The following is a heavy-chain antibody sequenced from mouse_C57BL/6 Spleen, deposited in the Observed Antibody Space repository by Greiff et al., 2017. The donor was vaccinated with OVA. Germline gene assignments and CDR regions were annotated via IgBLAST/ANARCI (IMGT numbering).Heavy chain of an antibody. Sequence: EVKVVESGEGLVKPGGSLKLSCAASGFTFSSYAMSLVRQTPEKRLEWVAYISSGGDYLYYADTVKGRFTISRDNARNTLYLQMSSLKSEDTAMYYCTRDSLYGIFDYWGQGTTLTVSS. V-gene: IGHV5-9-1*02. J-gene: IGHJ2*01. D-gene: IGHD2-1*01. CDR2: ISSGGDYL. CDR1: GFTFSSYA. CDR3: TRDSLYGIFDY.